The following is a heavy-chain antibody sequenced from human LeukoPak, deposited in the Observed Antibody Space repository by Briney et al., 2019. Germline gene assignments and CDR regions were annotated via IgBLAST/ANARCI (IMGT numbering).Heavy chain of an antibody. Sequence: GGSLRLSCAASGFTFSSYGMSWVRQAPGEGLEWVSAISGSGGSTYYADSVKGRFAISRDNSKNTLYLQMNSLRAEDTAVYYCAKGRIVVVVAANDYWGQGTLVTVSS. CDR2: ISGSGGST. V-gene: IGHV3-23*01. J-gene: IGHJ4*02. D-gene: IGHD2-15*01. CDR3: AKGRIVVVVAANDY. CDR1: GFTFSSYG.